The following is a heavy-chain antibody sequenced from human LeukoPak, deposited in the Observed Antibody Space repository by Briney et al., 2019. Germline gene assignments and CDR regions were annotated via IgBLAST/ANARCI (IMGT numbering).Heavy chain of an antibody. CDR3: AKDKNTPATAQPQRGYFES. Sequence: GRSLRLSCAASGFTFSSYGMHWVRQAPGKGLEWVAFIRYDGSNKYYADSVKGRFTISRDNSKNTVDLQMNSLRAEDTAVYFCAKDKNTPATAQPQRGYFESWGQGTLVTVSS. D-gene: IGHD2-21*02. CDR1: GFTFSSYG. CDR2: IRYDGSNK. J-gene: IGHJ4*02. V-gene: IGHV3-30*02.